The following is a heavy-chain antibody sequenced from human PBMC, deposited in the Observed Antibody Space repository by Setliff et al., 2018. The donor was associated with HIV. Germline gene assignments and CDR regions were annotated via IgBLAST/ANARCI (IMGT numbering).Heavy chain of an antibody. D-gene: IGHD2-2*01. CDR3: AASADGDCATTSCTNWFDP. J-gene: IGHJ5*02. CDR1: GFTFSGSA. CDR2: IKTKPSNYAT. Sequence: GGSLRLSCSASGFTFSGSAMHWVRQASGKGLEWVGRIKTKPSNYATAYGASVRGRFTISRDDSQNTAYLQMNSLKIEDTAMYYCAASADGDCATTSCTNWFDPWGQGTLVTVS. V-gene: IGHV3-73*01.